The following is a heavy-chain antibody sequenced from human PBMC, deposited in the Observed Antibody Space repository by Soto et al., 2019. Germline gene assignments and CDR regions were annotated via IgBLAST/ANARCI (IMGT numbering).Heavy chain of an antibody. V-gene: IGHV4-31*03. J-gene: IGHJ4*02. Sequence: SETLSLTCTVSGGSISSGGYYWSWIRQHPGKGLEWIGYIYYSGSTYYNPSLKSRVTISVDTSKNQFSLKLSSVTAADTAVYYCASEYDSSGYYQNWGQGTLVTV. CDR1: GGSISSGGYY. CDR2: IYYSGST. D-gene: IGHD3-22*01. CDR3: ASEYDSSGYYQN.